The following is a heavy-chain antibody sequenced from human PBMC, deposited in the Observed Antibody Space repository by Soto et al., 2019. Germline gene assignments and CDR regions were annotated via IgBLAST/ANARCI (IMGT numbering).Heavy chain of an antibody. Sequence: ASVKVSCKASGYTFTSYGISGVRQAPGQGLEWMGWISAYNGNTNYAQKLQGRVTMTTDTSTSTAYMELRSLRSDDTAVYYCARLYDFWSGYYDFDYWGQGTLVTVSS. CDR2: ISAYNGNT. CDR3: ARLYDFWSGYYDFDY. D-gene: IGHD3-3*01. J-gene: IGHJ4*02. V-gene: IGHV1-18*01. CDR1: GYTFTSYG.